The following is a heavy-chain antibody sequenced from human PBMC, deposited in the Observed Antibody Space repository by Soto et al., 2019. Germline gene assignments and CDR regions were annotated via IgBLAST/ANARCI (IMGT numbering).Heavy chain of an antibody. D-gene: IGHD3-22*01. CDR1: GFTFSSYE. CDR3: ARPTNYYDSSGLDY. CDR2: ISSSGSTI. Sequence: EVQLVESGGGLVQPGGSLRLSCAASGFTFSSYEMNWVRQAPGKGLEWVSYISSSGSTIYYADSVKGRFTISRDNAKNSLYLQMNSLRAEDTAVYYCARPTNYYDSSGLDYWGQGTLVTVSS. J-gene: IGHJ4*02. V-gene: IGHV3-48*03.